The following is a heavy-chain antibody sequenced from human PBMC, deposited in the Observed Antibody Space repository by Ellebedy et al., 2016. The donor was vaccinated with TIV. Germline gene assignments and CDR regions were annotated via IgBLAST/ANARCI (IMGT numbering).Heavy chain of an antibody. CDR3: ARHSKRGGD. D-gene: IGHD3-16*01. J-gene: IGHJ4*02. CDR1: GNRFTNRW. CDR2: IYTGDSDT. V-gene: IGHV5-51*01. Sequence: GESLKISXTASGNRFTNRWIAWVRQMPGKGLEWMGIIYTGDSDTRYSPSFQGHVTFSVDESINTAYLHWRSLKASDSAMYYCARHSKRGGDWGKGTLVTVYS.